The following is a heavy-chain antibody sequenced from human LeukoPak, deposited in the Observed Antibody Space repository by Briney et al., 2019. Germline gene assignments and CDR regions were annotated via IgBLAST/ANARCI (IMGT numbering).Heavy chain of an antibody. J-gene: IGHJ4*02. V-gene: IGHV4-38-2*01. Sequence: PSETLSLTCAVSGYSISSGYYWGWIRLPPGKGLEWIGSIYHSGSTYYNPSLKSRVTISVDTSKNQFSLKLSSVTAADTAVYYCARHRDGYQFDYWGQGTLVTVSS. CDR1: GYSISSGYY. CDR3: ARHRDGYQFDY. D-gene: IGHD6-13*01. CDR2: IYHSGST.